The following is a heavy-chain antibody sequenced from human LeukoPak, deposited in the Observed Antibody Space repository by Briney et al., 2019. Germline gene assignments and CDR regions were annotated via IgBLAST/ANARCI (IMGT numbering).Heavy chain of an antibody. J-gene: IGHJ4*02. CDR2: IYYSGST. D-gene: IGHD5-12*01. V-gene: IGHV4-59*01. CDR3: ARDSSGGGYDYLAY. CDR1: GGSISSYY. Sequence: SETLSLTCTVSGGSISSYYWSWIRQPPGKGLEWIGYIYYSGSTNHNPSLKSRVTISVDTSKNQFSLKLSSVTAADTAVYYCARDSSGGGYDYLAYWGQGTLVTVSS.